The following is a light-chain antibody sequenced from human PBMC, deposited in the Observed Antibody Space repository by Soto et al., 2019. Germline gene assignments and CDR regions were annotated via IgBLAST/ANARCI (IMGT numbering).Light chain of an antibody. CDR2: GAS. J-gene: IGKJ3*01. CDR3: QQYGSSPPVT. V-gene: IGKV3-20*01. CDR1: QSVSSSY. Sequence: EIVLTQSPGTLSLSPGERATLSGRASQSVSSSYLAWYQQKPGQAPRLLIYGASSRATGIPDRFSGSGSGTDFTLTIRRLEPEDFAVYYCQQYGSSPPVTFGPGTKVDIK.